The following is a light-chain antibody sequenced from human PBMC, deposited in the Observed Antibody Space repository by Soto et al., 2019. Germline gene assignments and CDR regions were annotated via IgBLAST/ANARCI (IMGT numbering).Light chain of an antibody. Sequence: NFMLTKPHSVSESPGKTVTISCTRSRGNIASNYVQWYQQRPGSAPTTVIYEDNQRPSGVPDRFSGSIDSSSNSASVTISGLKTEDEDDYYCQSYDNSNVVFGGGTKVTVL. CDR3: QSYDNSNVV. J-gene: IGLJ2*01. CDR1: RGNIASNY. CDR2: EDN. V-gene: IGLV6-57*04.